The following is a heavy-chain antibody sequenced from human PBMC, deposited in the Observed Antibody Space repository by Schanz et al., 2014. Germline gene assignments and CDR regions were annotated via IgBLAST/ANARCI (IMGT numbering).Heavy chain of an antibody. CDR2: ISVYTGNT. J-gene: IGHJ5*02. CDR3: AKAEYDILTDSYSRLDP. D-gene: IGHD3-9*01. Sequence: QIQLVQSGPEVKKPGATVKVSCKASGYIFINSGISWVRQAPGQGLEWVGWISVYTGNTKYGQKVQDRVTMTADTSTNTAYMELRSLRSDDTAVYYCAKAEYDILTDSYSRLDPWGQGTLXTVSS. V-gene: IGHV1-18*01. CDR1: GYIFINSG.